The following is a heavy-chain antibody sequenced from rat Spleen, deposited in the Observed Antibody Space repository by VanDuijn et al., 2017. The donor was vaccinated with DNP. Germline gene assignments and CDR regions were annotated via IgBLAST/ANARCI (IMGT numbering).Heavy chain of an antibody. Sequence: EVQLVETGGGLVPPGRSLKLSCVASGFTFSNYWMYWIRQVPGKGLEWVASINTDGGSTYYPDSVKGRFTISRDSAENTVYLQMNSLRSEDTATYYGAIATGNYWGQGVMVTVSS. D-gene: IGHD1-3*01. CDR1: GFTFSNYW. CDR2: INTDGGST. CDR3: AIATGNY. J-gene: IGHJ2*01. V-gene: IGHV5-58*01.